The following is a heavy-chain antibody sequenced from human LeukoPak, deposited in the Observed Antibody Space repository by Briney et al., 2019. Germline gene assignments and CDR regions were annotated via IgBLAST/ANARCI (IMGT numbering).Heavy chain of an antibody. D-gene: IGHD3-3*01. V-gene: IGHV3-74*01. CDR1: GFTFSSYW. CDR2: INSDGSST. J-gene: IGHJ4*02. Sequence: GGSLRLSCAASGFTFSSYWMHWVRQAPGKGLVWVSRINSDGSSTSYADSVKGRFTISRDNAKNTLYLQMNSLRAEDTAAYYCTRGLYDFWSGYPFDYWGQGTLVTVSS. CDR3: TRGLYDFWSGYPFDY.